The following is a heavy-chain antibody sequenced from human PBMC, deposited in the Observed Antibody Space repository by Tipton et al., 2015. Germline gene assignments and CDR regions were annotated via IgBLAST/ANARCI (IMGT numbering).Heavy chain of an antibody. CDR3: ARESKDDSSGNYGGFDY. V-gene: IGHV3-33*01. CDR2: IYFDGSNE. Sequence: SGFRFSSYGMHWVRQAPGKGLEWVAGIYFDGSNEYYRDSVKGRFTISRDNSKNTLYLQMNNLRGDDTALYFCARESKDDSSGNYGGFDYWGQGTLVTVSS. D-gene: IGHD3-22*01. J-gene: IGHJ4*02. CDR1: GFRFSSYG.